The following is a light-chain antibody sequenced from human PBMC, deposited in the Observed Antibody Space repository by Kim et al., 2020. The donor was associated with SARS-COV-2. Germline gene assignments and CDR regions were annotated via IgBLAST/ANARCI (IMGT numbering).Light chain of an antibody. J-gene: IGLJ2*01. CDR2: EVS. Sequence: GQSVTISCTGTSSDVGGYNYVSWYQQHPGKAPKLMIYEVSKRPLGVPDRFSGSKSGNTASLTVSGLQAEDEADYYCSSYAGSNNVVFGGGTQLTV. CDR1: SSDVGGYNY. V-gene: IGLV2-8*01. CDR3: SSYAGSNNVV.